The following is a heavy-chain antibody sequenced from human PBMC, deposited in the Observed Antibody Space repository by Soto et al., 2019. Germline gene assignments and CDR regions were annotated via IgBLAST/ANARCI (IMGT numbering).Heavy chain of an antibody. CDR3: ARLAPCSGGDTCYSRALDY. V-gene: IGHV1-18*01. J-gene: IGHJ4*02. D-gene: IGHD2-15*01. Sequence: IQLLQSGAEVKKPGTSVKVSCKASGYPFVTYGISWVRQAPGQGPEWLGWITPHNGDTNYAQKVQGRVTMTTDSATSTAYLEERSLRSDDTAVYHCARLAPCSGGDTCYSRALDYWGQGTLVTVSS. CDR1: GYPFVTYG. CDR2: ITPHNGDT.